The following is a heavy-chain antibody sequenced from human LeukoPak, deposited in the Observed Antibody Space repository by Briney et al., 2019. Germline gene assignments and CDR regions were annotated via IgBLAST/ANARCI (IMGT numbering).Heavy chain of an antibody. CDR2: IYYTGST. D-gene: IGHD1-1*01. CDR3: ARDPRGGTSRDNWFDP. V-gene: IGHV4-59*01. J-gene: IGHJ5*02. CDR1: GGSISNYY. Sequence: PSETLSLTCTVSGGSISNYYWSWIRQRPGKGLEWIGYIYYTGSTNYNPSLKSRVTISVDTSKNQFSLKVSSVTAADTAVYYCARDPRGGTSRDNWFDPWGQGTLVTVSS.